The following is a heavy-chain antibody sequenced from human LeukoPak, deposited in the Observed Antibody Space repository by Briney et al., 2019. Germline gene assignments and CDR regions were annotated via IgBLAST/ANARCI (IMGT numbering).Heavy chain of an antibody. CDR3: AREGRRNPQERIQLWTYYYYYGMDV. CDR2: INTNTGNP. J-gene: IGHJ6*02. D-gene: IGHD5-18*01. V-gene: IGHV7-4-1*02. Sequence: ASVKVSCKASGYTFTSYAMNWVRQAPGQGLEWMGWINTNTGNPTYAQGFTGRFVFSLDTSVSTAYLQLSSLKAEDTAVYYCAREGRRNPQERIQLWTYYYYYGMDVWGQGTTVTVSS. CDR1: GYTFTSYA.